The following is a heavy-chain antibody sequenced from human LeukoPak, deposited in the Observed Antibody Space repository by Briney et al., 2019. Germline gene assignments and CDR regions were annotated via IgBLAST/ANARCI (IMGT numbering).Heavy chain of an antibody. Sequence: PGGTLRLSCAASGFTFSSYGMSWVRQAPGKGLEFISYISHSSNTIYYANSVKVRFTISRDNAKNSLYLQMNSLRVEDTAVYFCARGEQRAARTYYYYYMDVWGKGTTVTISS. J-gene: IGHJ6*03. D-gene: IGHD6-25*01. V-gene: IGHV3-48*01. CDR1: GFTFSSYG. CDR2: ISHSSNTI. CDR3: ARGEQRAARTYYYYYMDV.